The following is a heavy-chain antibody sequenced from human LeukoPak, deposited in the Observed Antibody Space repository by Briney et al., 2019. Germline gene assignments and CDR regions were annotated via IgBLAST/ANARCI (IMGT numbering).Heavy chain of an antibody. CDR2: ISAYNGNT. Sequence: ASVKVSCKASGYTFTSYGTSWVRQAPGQGLEWMGWISAYNGNTNYAQKLQGRVTMTTDTSTSTAYMELRSLRSDDTAVYYCARAYCSSTSCYDARFDPWGQGTLVTVSS. J-gene: IGHJ5*02. V-gene: IGHV1-18*01. CDR3: ARAYCSSTSCYDARFDP. CDR1: GYTFTSYG. D-gene: IGHD2-2*01.